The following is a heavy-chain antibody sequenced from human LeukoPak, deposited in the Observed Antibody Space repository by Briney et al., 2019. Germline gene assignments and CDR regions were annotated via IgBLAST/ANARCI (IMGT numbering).Heavy chain of an antibody. CDR1: GGSMSNYY. D-gene: IGHD2-2*01. Sequence: SETLSLTCTVSGGSMSNYYWSWIRQPPGKGLEWIGFIYYSGSTDQNPSLRSRATISLDTSKNQFSLKLSSVTAADTAVYYCARDMRYCSSTSCCSPIDYWGQGTLVTVSS. CDR2: IYYSGST. J-gene: IGHJ4*02. V-gene: IGHV4-59*12. CDR3: ARDMRYCSSTSCCSPIDY.